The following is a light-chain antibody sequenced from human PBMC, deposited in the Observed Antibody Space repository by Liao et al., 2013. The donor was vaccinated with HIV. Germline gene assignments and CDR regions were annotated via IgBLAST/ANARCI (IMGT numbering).Light chain of an antibody. CDR3: QVWDNTSDHPV. V-gene: IGLV3-21*04. CDR1: NIGSKS. CDR2: YDT. Sequence: SHELTQPPSVSAAPGETARITCEENNIGSKSVHWYQQKPGQAPVLVIYYDTDRPSGIPERFSGSNPGSAATLTISRVEVGDEADYYCQVWDNTSDHPVFGGGTRLTVL. J-gene: IGLJ3*02.